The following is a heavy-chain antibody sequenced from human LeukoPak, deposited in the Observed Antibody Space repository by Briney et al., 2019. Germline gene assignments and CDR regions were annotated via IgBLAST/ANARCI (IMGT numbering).Heavy chain of an antibody. CDR1: GGSISSGSYY. CDR3: ARVLILTGYYNYPLGFDY. J-gene: IGHJ4*02. Sequence: PSQTLSLTCTVSGGSISSGSYYWSWIRQPAGKGLEWIGRIYTSGSTNYNPSLKSRVTISVDTSKNQFSLKLSSVTAADTAVYYCARVLILTGYYNYPLGFDYWGQGTLVTVSS. D-gene: IGHD3-9*01. CDR2: IYTSGST. V-gene: IGHV4-61*02.